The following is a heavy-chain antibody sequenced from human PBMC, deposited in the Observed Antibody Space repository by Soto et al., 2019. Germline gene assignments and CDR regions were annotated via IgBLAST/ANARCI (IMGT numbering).Heavy chain of an antibody. D-gene: IGHD2-2*01. V-gene: IGHV1-69*01. J-gene: IGHJ6*02. Sequence: QVQLVQSGAEVKKPGSSVKVSCTASGGTFSSYAISWVRQAPGQGLEWMGGIIPIFGTANYAQKFQGRVTITADESTSTAYMELSSLRSEDTAVYYCASLYCSSTSCYSRKYYGMDVWGQGTTVTVSS. CDR1: GGTFSSYA. CDR2: IIPIFGTA. CDR3: ASLYCSSTSCYSRKYYGMDV.